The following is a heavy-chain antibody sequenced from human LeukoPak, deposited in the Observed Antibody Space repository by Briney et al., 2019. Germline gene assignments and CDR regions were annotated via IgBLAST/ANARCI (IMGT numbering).Heavy chain of an antibody. CDR3: ARGGRVVVVAATLAGYY. Sequence: GASVKVSCKASGYTFTGYYMHWVRQAPGQGLEWMGRINPNSGGTNYAQKFQGRVTMTRDTSISTAYMELSRLRSDDTAVYYCARGGRVVVVAATLAGYYWGQGTLVTVSS. CDR1: GYTFTGYY. V-gene: IGHV1-2*06. J-gene: IGHJ4*02. CDR2: INPNSGGT. D-gene: IGHD2-15*01.